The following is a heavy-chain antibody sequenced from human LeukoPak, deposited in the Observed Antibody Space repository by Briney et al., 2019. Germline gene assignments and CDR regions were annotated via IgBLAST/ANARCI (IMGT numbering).Heavy chain of an antibody. CDR2: ISYDGSNQ. J-gene: IGHJ4*02. CDR3: ARDLHGRYSYGYRH. V-gene: IGHV3-30*04. CDR1: GFTFSSYA. D-gene: IGHD5-18*01. Sequence: PGGSLRLSCAASGFTFSSYAMDWVRQAPGKGLEWVAVISYDGSNQHKADSVRGRFTISRDNSKNTLYLRMNSLRAEDTAVYYCARDLHGRYSYGYRHWGQGTLVTVSS.